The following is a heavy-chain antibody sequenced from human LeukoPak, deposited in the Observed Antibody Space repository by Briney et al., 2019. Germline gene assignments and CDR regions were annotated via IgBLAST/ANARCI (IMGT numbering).Heavy chain of an antibody. J-gene: IGHJ2*01. CDR3: ARVYGDYINWYFDL. D-gene: IGHD4-17*01. CDR2: IYSGGST. CDR1: GFTVSSNY. V-gene: IGHV3-53*01. Sequence: PGGSLRLSCAASGFTVSSNYMSWVRQAPGKGLEWVSVIYSGGSTYYADSVKGRFTISRDNSKNTLYLQMNSLRAEDTAVYYCARVYGDYINWYFDLWGRGTLVTVSS.